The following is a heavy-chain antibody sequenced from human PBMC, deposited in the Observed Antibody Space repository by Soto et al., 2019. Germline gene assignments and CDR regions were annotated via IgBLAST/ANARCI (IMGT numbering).Heavy chain of an antibody. CDR3: AHIPNYYQYDWFDP. D-gene: IGHD3-16*01. J-gene: IGHJ5*02. V-gene: IGHV2-5*02. CDR1: GFSLTTRGVG. Sequence: QITLKESGPTLVKPTQTLTLTCTFSGFSLTTRGVGVGWIRQPPGKALECLALIYWDDDKRYSPSLQSRLSHNKDTSKNQVVLTMTHVDPVDTATYYCAHIPNYYQYDWFDPWGQGTLVSVSS. CDR2: IYWDDDK.